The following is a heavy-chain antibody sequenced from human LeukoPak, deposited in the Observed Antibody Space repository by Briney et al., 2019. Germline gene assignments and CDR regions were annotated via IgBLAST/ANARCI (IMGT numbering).Heavy chain of an antibody. J-gene: IGHJ4*02. Sequence: GASVKVSCKVSGYTLTELSMHWVRQAPGQGLEWMGIINPSGGSTSYAQKFQGRVTMTRDTSTSTVYMELSSLRSEDTAVYYCAREHAGIAMVLDYWGQGTLVTVSS. CDR3: AREHAGIAMVLDY. V-gene: IGHV1-46*01. D-gene: IGHD5-18*01. CDR2: INPSGGST. CDR1: GYTLTELS.